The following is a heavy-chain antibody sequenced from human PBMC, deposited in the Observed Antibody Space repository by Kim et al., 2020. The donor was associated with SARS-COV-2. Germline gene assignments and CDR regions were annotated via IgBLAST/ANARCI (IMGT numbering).Heavy chain of an antibody. J-gene: IGHJ4*02. D-gene: IGHD6-13*01. Sequence: EPVKGRVTLSRDNSKTTLYLQMNSLRAEDTAVYYCAHEEPRKIAAAGTGYWGQGTLVTVSS. CDR3: AHEEPRKIAAAGTGY. V-gene: IGHV3-23*01.